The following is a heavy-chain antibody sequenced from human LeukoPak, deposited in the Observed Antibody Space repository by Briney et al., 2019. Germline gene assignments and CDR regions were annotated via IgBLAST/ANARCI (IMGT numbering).Heavy chain of an antibody. Sequence: GGSLRLSCAASGFTFSSYSMSWVRQAPGKGLEWVSSISSSSSYIYYADSVKGRFTISRDNAKNSLYLQMNSLRAEDTAVYYCARAGTSIAAAGTFYYYYMDVWGKGTTVTVSS. V-gene: IGHV3-21*01. D-gene: IGHD6-13*01. CDR2: ISSSSSYI. CDR3: ARAGTSIAAAGTFYYYYMDV. CDR1: GFTFSSYS. J-gene: IGHJ6*03.